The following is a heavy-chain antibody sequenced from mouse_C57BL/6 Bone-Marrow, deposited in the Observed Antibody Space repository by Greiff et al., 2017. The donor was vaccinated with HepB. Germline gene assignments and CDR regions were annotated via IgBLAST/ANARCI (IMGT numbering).Heavy chain of an antibody. Sequence: DVMLVESGGGLVKPGGSLKLSCAASGFTFSSYAMSWVRQTQEKRLEWVATISDGGSYTYYPDNVKGRFTISRDNAKNNLYLQMSHLKSDDTAMYYCARDRYSNYVVWFDDWGQGTTLTVAS. CDR1: GFTFSSYA. CDR3: ARDRYSNYVVWFDD. J-gene: IGHJ2*01. D-gene: IGHD2-5*01. CDR2: ISDGGSYT. V-gene: IGHV5-4*01.